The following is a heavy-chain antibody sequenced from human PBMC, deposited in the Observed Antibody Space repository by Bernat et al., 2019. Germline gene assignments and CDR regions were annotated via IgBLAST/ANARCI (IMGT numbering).Heavy chain of an antibody. CDR1: GFTFSSYG. CDR2: IWYDGSNK. J-gene: IGHJ6*02. D-gene: IGHD2-2*01. V-gene: IGHV3-33*01. CDR3: ARDKVLVVVPAAMGYYYYGMDV. Sequence: QVQLVESGGGVVQPGRSLRLSCAASGFTFSSYGMHWVRQAPGKGLEWVAVIWYDGSNKYYADSVKGRFTISRDNSKNTLYLQMNSLRAEDTAVYYCARDKVLVVVPAAMGYYYYGMDVWGQGTTVTVSS.